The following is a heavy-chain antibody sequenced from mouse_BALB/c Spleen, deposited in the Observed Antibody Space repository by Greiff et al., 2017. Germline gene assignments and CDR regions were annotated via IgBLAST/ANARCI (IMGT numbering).Heavy chain of an antibody. V-gene: IGHV5-6-5*01. CDR3: ARGRWLLSYIDY. Sequence: EVKVVESGGGLVKPGGSLKLSCAASGFTFSSYAMSWVRQTPEKRLEWVASISSGGSTYYPDSVKGRFTISRDNARNILYLQMSSLRSEDTAMYYCARGRWLLSYIDYWGQGTTLTVSS. J-gene: IGHJ2*01. CDR1: GFTFSSYA. D-gene: IGHD2-3*01. CDR2: ISSGGST.